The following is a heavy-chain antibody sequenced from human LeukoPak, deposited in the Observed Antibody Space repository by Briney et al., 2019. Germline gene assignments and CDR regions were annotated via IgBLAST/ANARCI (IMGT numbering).Heavy chain of an antibody. CDR1: GFTFSSYA. J-gene: IGHJ4*02. D-gene: IGHD3-10*01. V-gene: IGHV3-23*01. CDR3: AKDLTWFGDQTKNFDY. CDR2: ISGSGGST. Sequence: PGGSLRLSCAASGFTFSSYAMSWVRQAPGTGLEWVSAISGSGGSTYYADSVKGRFTISRDNSKNTLYLRMNSLRAEDTAVYYCAKDLTWFGDQTKNFDYWGQGTLVTVSS.